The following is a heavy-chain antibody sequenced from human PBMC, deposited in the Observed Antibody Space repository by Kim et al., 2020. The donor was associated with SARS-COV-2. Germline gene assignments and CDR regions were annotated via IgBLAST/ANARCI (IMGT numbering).Heavy chain of an antibody. D-gene: IGHD2-21*02. V-gene: IGHV4-59*01. Sequence: SETLSLTCTVSGGSISHYCWNWIRQLPGNGLEWIGCISSSGNTKDNPSLKSRITMSVDTPRNQFSLSLSSVTPADTAVNYCARDGFDEESVTNDGFDIWG. CDR1: GGSISHYC. CDR2: ISSSGNT. J-gene: IGHJ3*02. CDR3: ARDGFDEESVTNDGFDI.